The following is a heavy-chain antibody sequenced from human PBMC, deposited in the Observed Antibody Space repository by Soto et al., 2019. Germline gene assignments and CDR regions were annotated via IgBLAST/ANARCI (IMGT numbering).Heavy chain of an antibody. CDR1: GGTFSSYA. CDR3: ARDPGRSSGWYLDYGMDV. Sequence: SVKVSCKASGGTFSSYAISWVRQAPGQGLEWMGGIIPIFGTANYAQKFQGRVTITADESTSTAYMELSSLRSEDTAVYYCARDPGRSSGWYLDYGMDVWGQGTTVTVSS. J-gene: IGHJ6*02. CDR2: IIPIFGTA. V-gene: IGHV1-69*13. D-gene: IGHD6-19*01.